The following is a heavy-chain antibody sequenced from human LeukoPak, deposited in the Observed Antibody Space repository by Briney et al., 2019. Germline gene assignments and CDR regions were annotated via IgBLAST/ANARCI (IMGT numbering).Heavy chain of an antibody. CDR1: GFTFSSYA. CDR2: ISYDGSNK. D-gene: IGHD2-2*01. V-gene: IGHV3-30-3*01. Sequence: GGSLILSCAASGFTFSSYAMHWVRQAPGKGLEWVAVISYDGSNKYYADSVKGRFTISRDNSKNTLYLQMNSLRAEDTAVYYCARELSCSSTSCYLLSGMDVWGQGTTVTVSS. J-gene: IGHJ6*02. CDR3: ARELSCSSTSCYLLSGMDV.